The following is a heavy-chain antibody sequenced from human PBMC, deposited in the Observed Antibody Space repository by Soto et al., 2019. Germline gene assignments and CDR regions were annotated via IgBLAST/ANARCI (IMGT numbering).Heavy chain of an antibody. J-gene: IGHJ4*02. CDR1: GYTFTSYG. Sequence: QVQLVQSGAEVKKPGASVKVSCKASGYTFTSYGISWVRQAPGQGLEWMGWISANTGNTNFAQKLQGRVTMTTDTSTGTAYMELRSLRSDDTAVYYCARDGRYSGSYGGYYFDYWGQGTLVTVSS. V-gene: IGHV1-18*01. CDR2: ISANTGNT. D-gene: IGHD1-26*01. CDR3: ARDGRYSGSYGGYYFDY.